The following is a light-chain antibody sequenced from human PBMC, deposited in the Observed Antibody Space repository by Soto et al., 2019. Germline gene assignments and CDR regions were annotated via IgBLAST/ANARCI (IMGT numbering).Light chain of an antibody. CDR3: QQYNTWPRT. J-gene: IGKJ1*01. CDR2: GAS. CDR1: QSVSSN. Sequence: EVVMTQSPGPLSVSPGERATLSCRASQSVSSNLAWFQQKPGQPPRLLIYGASTRATGTPARFSGSGSGTEFTLTISSLQSEDFSVYYCQQYNTWPRTFGQGTKVEIK. V-gene: IGKV3-15*01.